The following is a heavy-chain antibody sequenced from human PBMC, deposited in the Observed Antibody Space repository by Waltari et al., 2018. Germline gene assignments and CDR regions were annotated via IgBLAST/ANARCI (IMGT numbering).Heavy chain of an antibody. D-gene: IGHD1-26*01. J-gene: IGHJ4*02. CDR1: GFTFSSYA. V-gene: IGHV3-23*04. CDR2: ISGTGGST. Sequence: EVQLVESGGDLVQPGGSLRLSCAASGFTFSSYAMSWVRRAPGKGLEWVSAISGTGGSTYYADSVKGRFTISRDNSKNTLYLQMNSLRAEDAAVYYCATRGTYYKFDYWGQGSLVTVSS. CDR3: ATRGTYYKFDY.